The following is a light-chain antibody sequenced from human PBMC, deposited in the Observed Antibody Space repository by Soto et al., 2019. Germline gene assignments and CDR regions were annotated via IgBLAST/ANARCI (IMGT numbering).Light chain of an antibody. J-gene: IGKJ4*01. CDR2: GAS. Sequence: EIVMTPSPATLSVSPGERATLSCRASQSVRSNLAWYQQKPGQAPRLLIYGASTRATGIPARFSGSGSGTEFTLTISSLQSEDFAVYYCQQYDNWPLTFGGGTKVDIK. CDR3: QQYDNWPLT. V-gene: IGKV3-15*01. CDR1: QSVRSN.